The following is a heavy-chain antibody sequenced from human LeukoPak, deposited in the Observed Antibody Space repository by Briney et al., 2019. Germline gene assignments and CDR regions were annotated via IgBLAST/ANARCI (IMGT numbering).Heavy chain of an antibody. CDR2: ISASGGGT. CDR3: ARNTPLFGELFKPSDY. Sequence: GSLRLSCAASGFTFSRYAMSWVRQAPRKGLEWVSAISASGGGTHYADSVKGRFTISRDNSRSTLYLQMNSLRAEDTAVYYCARNTPLFGELFKPSDYWGQGTLVTVSS. D-gene: IGHD3-10*02. CDR1: GFTFSRYA. J-gene: IGHJ4*02. V-gene: IGHV3-23*01.